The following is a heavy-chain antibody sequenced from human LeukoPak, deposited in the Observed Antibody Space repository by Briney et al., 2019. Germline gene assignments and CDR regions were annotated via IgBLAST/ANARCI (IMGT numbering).Heavy chain of an antibody. CDR1: GGSINNYY. J-gene: IGHJ5*02. CDR3: ARGWGGIWFGELLFTNWFDP. Sequence: SETLSLTCAVSGGSINNYYWSWIRQPPGKGLEWIGYIYDSGSTNYNPSLKSRVTTSLDTSKNQFSLKLSSVTAADTAVYYCARGWGGIWFGELLFTNWFDPWGQGTLVTVSS. V-gene: IGHV4-59*12. CDR2: IYDSGST. D-gene: IGHD3-10*01.